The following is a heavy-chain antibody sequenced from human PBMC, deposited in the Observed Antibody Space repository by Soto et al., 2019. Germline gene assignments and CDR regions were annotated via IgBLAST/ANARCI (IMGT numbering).Heavy chain of an antibody. CDR3: ARDPTSSSGPLFDY. CDR2: INPSGGSI. CDR1: GYTFTDYY. V-gene: IGHV1-46*01. J-gene: IGHJ4*02. D-gene: IGHD6-13*01. Sequence: ASVKVSCKASGYTFTDYYIHWVRQVPGQGLEWMGIINPSGGSITYAQKFQGRVTMTRDTSTSTVYMELSSLRSEDTAVYYCARDPTSSSGPLFDYWGQGTLFTVHS.